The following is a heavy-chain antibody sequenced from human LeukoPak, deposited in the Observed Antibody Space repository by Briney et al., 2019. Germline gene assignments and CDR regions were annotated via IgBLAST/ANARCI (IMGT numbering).Heavy chain of an antibody. Sequence: PGGSLRLSCAASGFTFDDYAFHWVRQAPGKGLEWVSLISWNGGSTFYGDSVRGRFTISRDNSKNSLYLQMNSMRTEDTALYFCAREGSSSGFFDYRGQGTLVTVSS. CDR1: GFTFDDYA. CDR3: AREGSSSGFFDY. J-gene: IGHJ4*02. V-gene: IGHV3-43*01. D-gene: IGHD6-19*01. CDR2: ISWNGGST.